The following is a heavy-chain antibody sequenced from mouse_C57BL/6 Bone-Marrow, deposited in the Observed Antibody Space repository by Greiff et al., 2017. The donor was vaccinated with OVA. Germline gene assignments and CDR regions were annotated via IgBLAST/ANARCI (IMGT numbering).Heavy chain of an antibody. CDR2: IYPGSGNT. D-gene: IGHD1-1*01. J-gene: IGHJ1*03. CDR1: GYTFTDYY. Sequence: QVQLQQSGAELVRPGASVKLSCKASGYTFTDYYINWVKQRPGQGLEWIARIYPGSGNTYYNEKFKGKATLTAEKSSSTAYMQLSSLTSEDSAVYFCARRPLYYYGSSYGYFDVWGTGTTVTVSS. CDR3: ARRPLYYYGSSYGYFDV. V-gene: IGHV1-76*01.